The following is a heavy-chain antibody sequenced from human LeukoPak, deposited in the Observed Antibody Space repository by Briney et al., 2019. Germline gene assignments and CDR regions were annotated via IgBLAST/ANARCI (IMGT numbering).Heavy chain of an antibody. CDR3: ARLMAPVGKRSTPFNY. D-gene: IGHD1-1*01. Sequence: ASVKVSCKASKYTFTDYYMQWVRQAPGQGLEWMGWINPNSGGTNYAQKFQGRVAMTRDTSISTAYMELSSLRSDDTAIYYCARLMAPVGKRSTPFNYWGQGTLVTVSS. J-gene: IGHJ4*02. CDR1: KYTFTDYY. V-gene: IGHV1-2*02. CDR2: INPNSGGT.